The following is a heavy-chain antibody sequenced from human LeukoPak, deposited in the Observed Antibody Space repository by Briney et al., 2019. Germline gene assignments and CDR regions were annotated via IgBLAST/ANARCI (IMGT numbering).Heavy chain of an antibody. Sequence: PGRSLRLSCTTSGFTFADYAMSWVRQAPGKGLEWVGFIRSKTYGGTTEYAASVKGRFTISRDDSKSIAYLQVNSLKSEDTAVYYCTSDRGYSYSWYFDSWGQGTLVTVSS. D-gene: IGHD5-18*01. J-gene: IGHJ4*02. CDR1: GFTFADYA. CDR2: IRSKTYGGTT. V-gene: IGHV3-49*04. CDR3: TSDRGYSYSWYFDS.